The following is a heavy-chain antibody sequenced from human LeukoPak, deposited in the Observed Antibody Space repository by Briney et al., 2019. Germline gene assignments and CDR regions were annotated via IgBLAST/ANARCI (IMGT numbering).Heavy chain of an antibody. CDR1: GFTSTSYT. V-gene: IGHV3-21*01. J-gene: IGHJ6*02. CDR2: ISSSNSDI. Sequence: GGSLRLSCAASGFTSTSYTRNWVRQAPGKGLEWVSSISSSNSDISYADSVKGRFTISRDNAKNSLYLQMNSLRAEDTAVYYCARDSRTVYYYYGMDVWGQGTTVTVSS. CDR3: ARDSRTVYYYYGMDV.